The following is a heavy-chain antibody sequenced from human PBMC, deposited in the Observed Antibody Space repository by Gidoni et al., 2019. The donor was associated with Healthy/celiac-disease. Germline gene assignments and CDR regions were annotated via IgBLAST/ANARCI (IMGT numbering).Heavy chain of an antibody. CDR3: ASDLGPTVFIIDY. D-gene: IGHD3-22*01. V-gene: IGHV4-39*01. CDR2: IYYSGST. J-gene: IGHJ4*02. CDR1: QGSTSRSSYN. Sequence: QLQTQESGPGLVKPSETLSLTCTVSQGSTSRSSYNWGWTRQPPGMGQEWIGSIYYSGSTYYNPSLKRRVTISVDTSKNPCSLKLSSVTAADTAVYYCASDLGPTVFIIDYWGQGTLVTVSS.